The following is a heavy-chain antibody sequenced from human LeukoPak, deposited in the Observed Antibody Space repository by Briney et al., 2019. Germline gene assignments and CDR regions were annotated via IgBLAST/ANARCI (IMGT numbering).Heavy chain of an antibody. CDR1: GYTFTGYY. J-gene: IGHJ6*03. CDR3: ARGPSQIMENYMDV. Sequence: GASVKVSCKASGYTFTGYYMHWVRQAPGQGLEWVGWINPNSGGTIYAQRFQGRVTMTRDTSISTVYMELSRLRSDDTAIYYCARGPSQIMENYMDVWGKGTTVSVSS. V-gene: IGHV1-2*02. CDR2: INPNSGGT. D-gene: IGHD3-16*01.